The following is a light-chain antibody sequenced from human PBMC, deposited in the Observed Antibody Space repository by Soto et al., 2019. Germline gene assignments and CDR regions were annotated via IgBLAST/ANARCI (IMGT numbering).Light chain of an antibody. J-gene: IGLJ3*02. CDR3: QSDASRLSRPLV. CDR2: G. V-gene: IGLV1-40*01. CDR1: SSNIGAGYP. Sequence: QSVLTQPPSVSGAPGQRVTISCTGSSSNIGAGYPVHWYQQLPGTAPKLLVAGNRPSGVPDRFSVSNSGASASLAITGLQAEDEADYYCQSDASRLSRPLVFGGGTKLTVL.